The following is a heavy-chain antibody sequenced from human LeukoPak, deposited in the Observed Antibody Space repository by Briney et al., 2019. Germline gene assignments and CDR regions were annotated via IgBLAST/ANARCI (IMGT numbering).Heavy chain of an antibody. CDR1: GFTFSDYG. J-gene: IGHJ5*02. Sequence: SGGSLRLSCAASGFTFSDYGMSWVRQAPGRGLEWVSAISGSGGSTYYADSVKGRFTISRDNSKNTLYLQMNSLRAEDTAVYYCARDLGQYYDTSDNWFDPWGQGTLVTVSS. CDR2: ISGSGGST. CDR3: ARDLGQYYDTSDNWFDP. V-gene: IGHV3-23*01. D-gene: IGHD3-22*01.